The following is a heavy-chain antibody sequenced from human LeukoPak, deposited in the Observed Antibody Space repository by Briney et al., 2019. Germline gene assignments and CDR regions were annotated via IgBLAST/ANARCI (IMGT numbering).Heavy chain of an antibody. CDR3: ATVPLIVGATQQPQ. J-gene: IGHJ4*02. D-gene: IGHD1-26*01. V-gene: IGHV1-24*01. CDR1: GYTLTELS. Sequence: ASVKVSCKVSGYTLTELSMHWVRQAPGKGLEWMGGFDPEDGETIYAQKFQGRVTMTEDTSTDTAYMELSGLRSEDTAVYYCATVPLIVGATQQPQWGQGTLVTVSS. CDR2: FDPEDGET.